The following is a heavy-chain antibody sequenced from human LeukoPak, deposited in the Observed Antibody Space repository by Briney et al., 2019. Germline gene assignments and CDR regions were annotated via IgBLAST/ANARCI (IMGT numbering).Heavy chain of an antibody. CDR2: ISSNGGST. J-gene: IGHJ4*02. Sequence: GGSLRLSCAASGVTFSSYAMHWVRQAPGKGLEYVSAISSNGGSTYYANSLKGRFTISRDNSKNTLYLQMGSLRAEDMAVYYCARSPTSGYSYVYFDYWGQGTLVTVSS. CDR1: GVTFSSYA. CDR3: ARSPTSGYSYVYFDY. V-gene: IGHV3-64*01. D-gene: IGHD5-18*01.